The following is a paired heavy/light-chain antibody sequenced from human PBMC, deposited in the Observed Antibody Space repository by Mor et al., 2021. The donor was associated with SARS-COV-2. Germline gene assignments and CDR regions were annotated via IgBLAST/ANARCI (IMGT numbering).Heavy chain of an antibody. V-gene: IGHV3-11*06. CDR1: GFTFSDYY. J-gene: IGHJ4*02. CDR3: ARGPLVSLYYFDY. Sequence: QVQLVESGGGLVKPGGSLRLSCAASGFTFSDYYMSWIRQAPGKGLEWVSYISSSSSYTNYADSVKGRFTISRDNAKNSLYLQMNSLRAEDTAVYYCARGPLVSLYYFDYWGQGTLVTVSS. D-gene: IGHD3-16*01. CDR2: ISSSSSYT.
Light chain of an antibody. CDR2: KIS. CDR1: QSLVHSDGNTY. Sequence: DIVMTQTPLSSPVTLGQPASISCRSSQSLVHSDGNTYLSWLQQRPGQPPRLLIYKISNRFSGVPDRFSGSGAGTDFTLKISRVEAEDVGVYYCMQATQFPPFTFGPGTKVDIK. V-gene: IGKV2-24*01. J-gene: IGKJ3*01. CDR3: MQATQFPPFT.